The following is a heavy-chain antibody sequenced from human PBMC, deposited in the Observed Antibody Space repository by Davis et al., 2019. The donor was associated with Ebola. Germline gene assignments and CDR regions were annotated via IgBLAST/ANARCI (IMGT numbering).Heavy chain of an antibody. D-gene: IGHD3-22*01. CDR3: TKGDRDYSSSPFDY. J-gene: IGHJ4*02. CDR1: GLPFNTYA. CDR2: ISPSGTVT. Sequence: SSASSGLPFNTYAMSWVRQPPGKGLEWIPSISPSGTVTYYADSVKGRFTISRDSSKNTLDLQMNSLRAEDTALYSCTKGDRDYSSSPFDYWGQGTLVTVSS. V-gene: IGHV3-23*01.